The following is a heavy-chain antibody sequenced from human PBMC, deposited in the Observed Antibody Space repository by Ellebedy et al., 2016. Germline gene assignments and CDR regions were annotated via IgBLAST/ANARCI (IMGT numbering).Heavy chain of an antibody. CDR1: GFTFSTSA. CDR3: GRTLSGGGIDY. J-gene: IGHJ4*02. Sequence: GGSLRLXCVASGFTFSTSAISWIRQAPGKGLEWVSAISAGGDSTYYADSVKGRFTISRDNSKNTLYLQMNSLRTEDTAVYYCGRTLSGGGIDYWGQGTLVTVSA. CDR2: ISAGGDST. D-gene: IGHD2-15*01. V-gene: IGHV3-23*01.